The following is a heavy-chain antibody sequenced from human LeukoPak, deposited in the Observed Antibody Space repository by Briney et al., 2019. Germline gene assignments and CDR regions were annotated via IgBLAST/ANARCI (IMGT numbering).Heavy chain of an antibody. J-gene: IGHJ3*02. CDR3: AKFLSFYGSGSYNVAFDI. CDR1: GFTFSSYA. D-gene: IGHD3-10*01. CDR2: ISGSGGST. Sequence: GGSLRLSCAASGFTFSSYAMSWVRQAPGKGLGWVSAISGSGGSTYYADSVKGRFTISRDNSKNTLYLQMNSLRAEDTAVYYCAKFLSFYGSGSYNVAFDIWGQGTMVTVSS. V-gene: IGHV3-23*01.